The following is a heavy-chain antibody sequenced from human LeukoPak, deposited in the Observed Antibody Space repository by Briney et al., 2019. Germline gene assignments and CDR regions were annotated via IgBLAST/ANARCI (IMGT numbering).Heavy chain of an antibody. CDR2: SSSSGTTI. J-gene: IGHJ4*02. CDR3: ARRRDFIDY. CDR1: GFTLSDYY. D-gene: IGHD3/OR15-3a*01. Sequence: GGSLRLSCAASGFTLSDYYMSWIRQAPAKGLEWVSYSSSSGTTIYYADSVKGRFAIPRDNAKNSLYLQMNSLRAGDPAVYYCARRRDFIDYWGQGTLVTVSS. V-gene: IGHV3-11*01.